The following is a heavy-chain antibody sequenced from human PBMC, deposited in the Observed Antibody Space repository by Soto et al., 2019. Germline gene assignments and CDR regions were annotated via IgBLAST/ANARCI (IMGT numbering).Heavy chain of an antibody. D-gene: IGHD2-8*02. CDR1: GGSISSSSYY. CDR2: IYYSGST. J-gene: IGHJ4*02. V-gene: IGHV4-39*02. Sequence: SETLSLTCTVSGGSISSSSYYWGWIRQPPGKGLEWIGSIYYSGSTYYNPSLKSRVTISVDTSKNQFSLKLSSVTAADTAVYYCARDKITGLFDYWREGTLVTV. CDR3: ARDKITGLFDY.